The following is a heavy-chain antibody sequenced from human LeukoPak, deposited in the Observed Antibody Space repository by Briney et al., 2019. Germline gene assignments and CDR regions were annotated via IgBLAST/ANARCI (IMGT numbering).Heavy chain of an antibody. CDR2: IYSSGST. J-gene: IGHJ5*02. CDR1: GGSISSYY. CDR3: ARQAYCSTTSCYTAGGPDPINWFDP. Sequence: PSETLSLTCTVSGGSISSYYWSWIRQPAGKGLEWIGRIYSSGSTNYNPSLKSRVTMSVDTSKNQFSQKLSSVTAADTAVYYCARQAYCSTTSCYTAGGPDPINWFDPWGQGTLVTVSS. D-gene: IGHD2-2*02. V-gene: IGHV4-4*07.